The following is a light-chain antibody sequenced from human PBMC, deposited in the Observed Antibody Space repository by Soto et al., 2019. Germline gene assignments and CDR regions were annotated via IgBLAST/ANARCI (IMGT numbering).Light chain of an antibody. V-gene: IGLV4-60*03. CDR2: VEGSGNY. CDR3: DTWDTNTQV. Sequence: QSVLTQSASASASLGSSVKLTCTLSSGHSSYIIAWHQQQTGKAPRFLMTVEGSGNYNKGSGVPDRVSGSSAGADRYLTISNLQSEDEATYYCDTWDTNTQVFGGGTKLTVL. CDR1: SGHSSYI. J-gene: IGLJ2*01.